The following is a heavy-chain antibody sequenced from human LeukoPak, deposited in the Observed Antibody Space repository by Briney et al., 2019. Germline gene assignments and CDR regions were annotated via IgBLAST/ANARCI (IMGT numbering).Heavy chain of an antibody. CDR1: GYSFTSYW. J-gene: IGHJ4*02. V-gene: IGHV5-10-1*01. D-gene: IGHD2-2*01. Sequence: GESLKISCKGSGYSFTSYWISWVRQVPGKGLEWMGRIDPSDSYTNYSPSFQGHVTISADKSISTAYLQWSSLKASDTAMYYCARRGPSQSTSEYYFDYWGQGTLVTVPS. CDR2: IDPSDSYT. CDR3: ARRGPSQSTSEYYFDY.